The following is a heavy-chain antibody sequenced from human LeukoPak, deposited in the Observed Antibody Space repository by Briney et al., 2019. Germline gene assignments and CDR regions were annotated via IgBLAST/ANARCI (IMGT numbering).Heavy chain of an antibody. CDR1: RYTFSSYD. V-gene: IGHV1-8*01. CDR2: MSPNSGDT. D-gene: IGHD7-27*01. CDR3: ARGPPNWGYDY. J-gene: IGHJ4*02. Sequence: ASVKVSCKASRYTFSSYDINWVRQATGQRPEWMGWMSPNSGDTGYAQKFQDRVTMTRNTSISTAYMELSSLRSADTAVYYCARGPPNWGYDYWGPGALVTVSS.